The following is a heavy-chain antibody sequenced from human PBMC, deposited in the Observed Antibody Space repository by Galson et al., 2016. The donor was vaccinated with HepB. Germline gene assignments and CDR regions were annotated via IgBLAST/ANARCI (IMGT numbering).Heavy chain of an antibody. D-gene: IGHD3-3*01. Sequence: SLRLSCAASGFTFHNYAMSWFRQAPGKGLEWVGFIRSNGYGGTTEYAASARGTFSISRDDSQNIAYLQMNSLKTEDTAVYYCSRVVGLDYDFWSVYPDFDYWGQGALVTVSS. V-gene: IGHV3-49*03. CDR3: SRVVGLDYDFWSVYPDFDY. J-gene: IGHJ4*02. CDR2: IRSNGYGGTT. CDR1: GFTFHNYA.